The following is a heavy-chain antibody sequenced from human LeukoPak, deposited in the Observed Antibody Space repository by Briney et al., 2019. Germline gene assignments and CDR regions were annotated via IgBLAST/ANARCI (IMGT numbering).Heavy chain of an antibody. J-gene: IGHJ4*02. CDR1: GYTLTSYG. D-gene: IGHD3-10*01. Sequence: ASVKVSCKASGYTLTSYGICWVRLAPGQGLEWMGWISAYNGNTNYAQKLQGRVTMTTDTSTSTAYMELRSLRSDDTAVYYCARDYGSGSLDYFDYWGQGTLVTVSS. CDR2: ISAYNGNT. V-gene: IGHV1-18*01. CDR3: ARDYGSGSLDYFDY.